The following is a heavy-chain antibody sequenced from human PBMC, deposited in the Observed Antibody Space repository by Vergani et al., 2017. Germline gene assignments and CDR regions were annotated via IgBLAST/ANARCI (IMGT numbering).Heavy chain of an antibody. Sequence: QVQLEESGPGLVKPSETLSLTCTVSGGSFNTYYWSWIRQSPGKGLEWIGYIYSTGSTNYHPSLNSLVTMSVDASKNQFSLKLRSVTAADTAVYFCARVMYRDEASTGYRLEGMDSWGQGTTVTISS. J-gene: IGHJ6*02. V-gene: IGHV4-59*13. CDR2: IYSTGST. CDR3: ARVMYRDEASTGYRLEGMDS. D-gene: IGHD3-9*01. CDR1: GGSFNTYY.